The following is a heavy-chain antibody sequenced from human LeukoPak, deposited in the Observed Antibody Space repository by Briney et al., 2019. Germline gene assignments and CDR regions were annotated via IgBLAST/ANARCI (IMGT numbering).Heavy chain of an antibody. J-gene: IGHJ6*02. Sequence: GWSLRLSCAPSRFTFSSYAMHWVRQAPAKGLDWVAVITYDGSNKYYADSVKDRFTISRANSQNTLYLQMNSLRPEDTAVYYCARVKAVAGRVDYYYYVMDVWGQGTTVTVSS. CDR1: RFTFSSYA. CDR3: ARVKAVAGRVDYYYYVMDV. CDR2: ITYDGSNK. D-gene: IGHD6-19*01. V-gene: IGHV3-30-3*01.